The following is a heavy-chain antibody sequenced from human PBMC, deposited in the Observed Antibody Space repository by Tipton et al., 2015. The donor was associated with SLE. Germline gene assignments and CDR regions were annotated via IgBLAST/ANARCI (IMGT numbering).Heavy chain of an antibody. J-gene: IGHJ3*01. CDR3: ARALPFNYDFWSGYSTDPFDV. Sequence: TLSLTCTVSGGSIGSYYWSWMRQVPGKGLEWIGYIFYGGTANNNPSLKSRVTISVDRSKNQFSLKLTSVTAADTAVYYCARALPFNYDFWSGYSTDPFDVWGQGTMVTVSA. V-gene: IGHV4-59*01. D-gene: IGHD3-3*01. CDR2: IFYGGTA. CDR1: GGSIGSYY.